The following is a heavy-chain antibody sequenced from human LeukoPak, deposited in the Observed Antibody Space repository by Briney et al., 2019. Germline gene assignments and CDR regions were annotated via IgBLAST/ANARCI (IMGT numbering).Heavy chain of an antibody. D-gene: IGHD6-19*01. Sequence: GGSLRLSCAASGFSFSSYDMHWVRQAPGKGLEWVSVIYSGGATYYADSVKGRFTISRDNSRNMIYLEMNSLRAEDTAVYYCAKERNLEIAVAGTIFDYWGQGTLVTVSS. CDR2: IYSGGAT. V-gene: IGHV3-66*01. J-gene: IGHJ4*02. CDR1: GFSFSSYD. CDR3: AKERNLEIAVAGTIFDY.